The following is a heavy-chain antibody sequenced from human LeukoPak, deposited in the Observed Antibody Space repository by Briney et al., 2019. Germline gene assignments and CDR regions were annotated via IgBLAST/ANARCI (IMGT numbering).Heavy chain of an antibody. CDR2: INPSGGST. D-gene: IGHD2-2*01. CDR1: GYTFTSYY. CDR3: ARAGRIVVVPAALGY. V-gene: IGHV1-46*01. Sequence: GASVKVSCKPSGYTFTSYYMHWVRQAPGQGLEGMGIINPSGGSTSYAQKFQGRVTMTRDTSTSTVYMELSSLRSEDTAVYYCARAGRIVVVPAALGYWGQGTLVTVSS. J-gene: IGHJ4*02.